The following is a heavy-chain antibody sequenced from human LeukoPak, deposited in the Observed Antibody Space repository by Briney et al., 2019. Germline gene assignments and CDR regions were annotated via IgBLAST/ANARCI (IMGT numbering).Heavy chain of an antibody. J-gene: IGHJ4*02. CDR2: IYYSGSP. CDR1: GGSISSSSYY. Sequence: PSETLSLTCPVSGGSISSSSYYWGWIRQPPGKGLEWIGSIYYSGSPYYNPSLKSRVTISVDTSKNQFSLKLSSVTAADTAVYYCARRVVGRFPPNYFDYWGQGTLVTVSS. D-gene: IGHD3-3*01. CDR3: ARRVVGRFPPNYFDY. V-gene: IGHV4-39*01.